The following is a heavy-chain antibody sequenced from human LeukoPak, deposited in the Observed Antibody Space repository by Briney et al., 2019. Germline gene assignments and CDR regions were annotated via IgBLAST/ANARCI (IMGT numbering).Heavy chain of an antibody. CDR1: GYTFTGYY. V-gene: IGHV1-2*02. D-gene: IGHD3-10*01. Sequence: ASVKVSCKASGYTFTGYYMHWVRQASGQGLEWMGWINPNSGGTNYAQKFQGRVTMTRDTSISTAYMELSRLRSDDTAVYYCARDRGITMVRGVIVYWGQGTLVTVSS. CDR2: INPNSGGT. J-gene: IGHJ4*02. CDR3: ARDRGITMVRGVIVY.